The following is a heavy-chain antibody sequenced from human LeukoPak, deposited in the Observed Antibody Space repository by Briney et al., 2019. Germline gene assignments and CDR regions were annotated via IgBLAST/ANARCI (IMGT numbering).Heavy chain of an antibody. CDR2: ISGSGGST. CDR3: ARDGFNLDAFDI. Sequence: GGSLRLSCAASGLIFSDAWMGWVRQAPGKGLEWVSAISGSGGSTYYADSVKGRFTISRDNSKNTLYLQMNSLRAEDTAVYYCARDGFNLDAFDIWGQGTMVTVSS. V-gene: IGHV3-23*01. CDR1: GLIFSDA. J-gene: IGHJ3*02. D-gene: IGHD5-24*01.